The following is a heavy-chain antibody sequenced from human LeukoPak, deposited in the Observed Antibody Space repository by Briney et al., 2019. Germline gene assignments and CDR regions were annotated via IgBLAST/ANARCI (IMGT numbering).Heavy chain of an antibody. Sequence: GGSLRLSCAASGFTFSDIWMTWVRQAPGKGLEWVGRIRSNADGGKADYAAPVKGRFTISRDDSSSTLYLQLNSLKVEDTAVYYCTTATSVTTSWSWGQGTLVTVSS. J-gene: IGHJ4*02. CDR3: TTATSVTTSWS. CDR2: IRSNADGGKA. D-gene: IGHD1-1*01. CDR1: GFTFSDIW. V-gene: IGHV3-15*01.